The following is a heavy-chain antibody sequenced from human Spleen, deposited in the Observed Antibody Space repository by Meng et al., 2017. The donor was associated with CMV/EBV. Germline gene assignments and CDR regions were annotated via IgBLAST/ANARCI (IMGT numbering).Heavy chain of an antibody. CDR3: ARAPNYYDSSGLADY. V-gene: IGHV3-30*04. CDR2: ISYDGSNK. D-gene: IGHD3-22*01. CDR1: GFTFSSYA. Sequence: GGSLRLSCAASGFTFSSYAMHWVRQAPGKGLEWVAVISYDGSNKYYADSVKGRFTISRDNSKNTLYLQMNSLRAEDTAVYYCARAPNYYDSSGLADYWGQGTLVTVSS. J-gene: IGHJ4*02.